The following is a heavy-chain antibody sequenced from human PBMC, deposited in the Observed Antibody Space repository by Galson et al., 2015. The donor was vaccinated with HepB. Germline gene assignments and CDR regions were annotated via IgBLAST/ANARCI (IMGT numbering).Heavy chain of an antibody. V-gene: IGHV3-21*01. CDR2: ISSSSSYI. J-gene: IGHJ3*02. CDR3: ARGGRRIVGATKAGVDAFDI. D-gene: IGHD1-26*01. CDR1: GFTFSSYS. Sequence: SLRLSCAASGFTFSSYSMNWVRQAPGKGLEWVSSISSSSSYIYYADSVKGRFTISRNNAKNSLYLQMNSLRAEDTAVYYCARGGRRIVGATKAGVDAFDIWGQGTMVTVSS.